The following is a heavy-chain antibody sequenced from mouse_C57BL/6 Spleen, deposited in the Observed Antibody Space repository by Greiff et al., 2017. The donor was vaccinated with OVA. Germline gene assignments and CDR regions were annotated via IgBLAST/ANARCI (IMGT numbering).Heavy chain of an antibody. CDR3: AGGYLYAMDY. CDR1: GFTFSDYG. Sequence: EVKLVESGGGLVKPGGSLKLSCAASGFTFSDYGMHWVRQAPEKGLEWVAYISSGSSTIYYADTVKGRFTISRDNAKNTLFLQMTSLRSEDAAMYYCAGGYLYAMDYWGQGTSVTVSS. J-gene: IGHJ4*01. V-gene: IGHV5-17*01. D-gene: IGHD5-1*01. CDR2: ISSGSSTI.